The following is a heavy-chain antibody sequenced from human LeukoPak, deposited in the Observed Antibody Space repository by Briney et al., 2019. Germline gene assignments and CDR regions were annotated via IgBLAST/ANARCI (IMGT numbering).Heavy chain of an antibody. CDR3: AKDGAIIGVDILHFDY. V-gene: IGHV3-30*02. D-gene: IGHD3-3*01. J-gene: IGHJ4*02. CDR1: GFTFSSYG. CDR2: IRYDGSNK. Sequence: GGSLRLSCAASGFTFSSYGMHWVRQAPGKGLEWVAFIRYDGSNKYYADSVKGRLTISRDNSKNTLYLQMNSLRAEDTAVYYCAKDGAIIGVDILHFDYWGQGTLVTVSS.